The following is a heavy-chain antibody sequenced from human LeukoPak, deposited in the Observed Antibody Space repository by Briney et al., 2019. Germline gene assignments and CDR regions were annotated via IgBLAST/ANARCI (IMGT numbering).Heavy chain of an antibody. D-gene: IGHD3-10*01. CDR3: ARSRLWFGELSAFDI. J-gene: IGHJ3*02. V-gene: IGHV4-34*01. CDR2: FSHGGNT. Sequence: SENLSLTCAVYSGSFSGYYWSWVRQPPGKGLEWLGEFSHGGNTNYNPSLKSRVTISADTSKNQFSLKLTSVTAADTAVYYCARSRLWFGELSAFDIWGQGTMVTVSS. CDR1: SGSFSGYY.